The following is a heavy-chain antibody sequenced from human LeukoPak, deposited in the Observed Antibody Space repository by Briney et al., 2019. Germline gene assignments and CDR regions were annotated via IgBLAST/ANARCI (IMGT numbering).Heavy chain of an antibody. CDR2: INHSGST. D-gene: IGHD6-19*01. J-gene: IGHJ4*02. CDR3: ARQWLVSPLFDY. CDR1: GGSFSDYY. Sequence: SETLSLTCAVYGGSFSDYYWTWIRQPPGKGLEWIGEINHSGSTKDNPSLRSRVTISVDTSKNQLSLKLSSMTAADTAVYYCARQWLVSPLFDYWGQGTLVTVSS. V-gene: IGHV4-34*01.